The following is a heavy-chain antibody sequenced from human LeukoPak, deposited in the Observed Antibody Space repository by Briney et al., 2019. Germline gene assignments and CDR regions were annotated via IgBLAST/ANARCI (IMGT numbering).Heavy chain of an antibody. CDR1: GYTFTAYY. J-gene: IGHJ4*02. CDR3: ARDLTRLDVDDY. D-gene: IGHD4-11*01. CDR2: INPNSGDT. V-gene: IGHV1-2*02. Sequence: ASVKVSCKASGYTFTAYYIHWVRQAPGQGHEWMAWINPNSGDTNYAQKFLGRVTMTSDTSISTAYMELSRLTSDDTAVYYCARDLTRLDVDDYWGQGTLVTVSS.